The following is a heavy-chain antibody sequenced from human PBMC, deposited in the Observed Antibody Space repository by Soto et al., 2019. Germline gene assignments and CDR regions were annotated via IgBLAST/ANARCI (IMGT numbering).Heavy chain of an antibody. CDR3: ARALSGTGECYFDY. V-gene: IGHV3-33*01. CDR2: IWYDGSNK. CDR1: GFTFSSYG. Sequence: SLRLSCAASGFTFSSYGMHWVRQAPGKGLEWVAVIWYDGSNKYYADSVKGRFTISRDNSKNTLYLQMNSLRAEDTAVYYCARALSGTGECYFDYWGQGTLVTVSS. J-gene: IGHJ4*02. D-gene: IGHD6-13*01.